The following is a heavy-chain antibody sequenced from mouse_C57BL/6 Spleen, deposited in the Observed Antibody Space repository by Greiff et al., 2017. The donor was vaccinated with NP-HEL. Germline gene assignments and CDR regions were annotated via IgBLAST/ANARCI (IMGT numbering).Heavy chain of an antibody. V-gene: IGHV1-62-2*01. CDR3: ARDEALHYSNAWFAY. Sequence: VKLVESGAELVKPGASVKLSCKASGYTFTEYTIHWVKQRSGQGLEWIGWFYPGSGSIKYNEKFKDKATLTADKSSSTVYMELSRLTSEDSAVYVCARDEALHYSNAWFAYWGQGTLVTVSA. D-gene: IGHD2-5*01. CDR2: FYPGSGSI. J-gene: IGHJ3*01. CDR1: GYTFTEYT.